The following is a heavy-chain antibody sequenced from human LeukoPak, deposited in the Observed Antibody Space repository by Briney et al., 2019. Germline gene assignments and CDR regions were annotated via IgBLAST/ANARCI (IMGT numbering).Heavy chain of an antibody. CDR2: IYYSGST. CDR1: GGSISCTSYY. V-gene: IGHV4-39*07. J-gene: IGHJ4*02. CDR3: VRVRYYGSGTNHYFDY. Sequence: SETLSLTCTVSGGSISCTSYYWGWIRQPPGKGLEWIGSIYYSGSTYYNPSLKSRVTMSGDTSKNQFSLKLSSVTAADTAVFYCVRVRYYGSGTNHYFDYWGQGTLVTVSS. D-gene: IGHD3-10*01.